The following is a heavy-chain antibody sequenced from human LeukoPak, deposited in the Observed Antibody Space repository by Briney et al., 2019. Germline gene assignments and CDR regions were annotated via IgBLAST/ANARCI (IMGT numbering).Heavy chain of an antibody. D-gene: IGHD6-19*01. CDR2: INPNSGGT. CDR1: GYTFTGYY. J-gene: IGHJ4*02. V-gene: IGHV1-2*02. Sequence: GASVKVSCKASGYTFTGYYMHWVRQAPGRGLEWMGWINPNSGGTNYAQKFQGRVTMTRDTSISTAYMELSRLRSDDTAVYYCARDADTYSSGWYPAGYWGQGTLVTVSS. CDR3: ARDADTYSSGWYPAGY.